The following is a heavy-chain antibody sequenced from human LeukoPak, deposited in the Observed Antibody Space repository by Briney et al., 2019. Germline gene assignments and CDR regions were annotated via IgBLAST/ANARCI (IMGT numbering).Heavy chain of an antibody. J-gene: IGHJ4*02. D-gene: IGHD2-15*01. CDR3: AADRCSGGSCYLDY. V-gene: IGHV1-58*02. Sequence: SVKVSCKASGFTFTSSVMQWVRQARGQRLEWIGWIVVGSGNTNYAQKFQERVTITRDMSTSTAYMELSSLRSEDTAAYYCAADRCSGGSCYLDYWGQGTLVTVSS. CDR1: GFTFTSSV. CDR2: IVVGSGNT.